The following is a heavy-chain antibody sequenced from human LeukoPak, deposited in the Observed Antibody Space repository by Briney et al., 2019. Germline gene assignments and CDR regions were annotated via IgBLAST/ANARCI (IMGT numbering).Heavy chain of an antibody. CDR2: IYTSGST. D-gene: IGHD2-2*01. CDR1: GGSISSYY. V-gene: IGHV4-4*07. Sequence: SETLSLTCTVSGGSISSYYWSWIRQPAGKGLEWIGRIYTSGSTNYNPSLKSRVTMSVDTSKNQFSLKLRSVTAADTAVYYCAGGHCSSTSCYSVILSNWGQGTMVTVSS. CDR3: AGGHCSSTSCYSVILSN. J-gene: IGHJ3*01.